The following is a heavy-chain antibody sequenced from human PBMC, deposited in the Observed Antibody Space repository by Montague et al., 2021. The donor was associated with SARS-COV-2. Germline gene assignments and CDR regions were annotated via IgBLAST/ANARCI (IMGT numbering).Heavy chain of an antibody. V-gene: IGHV4-34*01. J-gene: IGHJ4*02. Sequence: SETLSLTCAVYGGSFSGHYWSWIRQPPGKGLEWIGEINHRGSTNYNPSLKSRVTMSGDTSKNQLSLKLASVTAADTAIYYCAREGGSVSFNPFDYWGQGTLVTVSS. CDR3: AREGGSVSFNPFDY. CDR1: GGSFSGHY. D-gene: IGHD3-10*01. CDR2: INHRGST.